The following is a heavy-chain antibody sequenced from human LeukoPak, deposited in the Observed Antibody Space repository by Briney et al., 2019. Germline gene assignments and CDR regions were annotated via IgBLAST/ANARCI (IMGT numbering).Heavy chain of an antibody. CDR3: ARDVRANREFDY. Sequence: GGSLRLSCAASGFTFSNYWMHWVRQAPGKGLVWVSRINSDGSSTDAADSVTGRFTISRDYAKNTLYLQMNSLRAEDTAVYYCARDVRANREFDYWGQGTLVTVSS. J-gene: IGHJ4*02. CDR1: GFTFSNYW. V-gene: IGHV3-74*01. CDR2: INSDGSST. D-gene: IGHD1-14*01.